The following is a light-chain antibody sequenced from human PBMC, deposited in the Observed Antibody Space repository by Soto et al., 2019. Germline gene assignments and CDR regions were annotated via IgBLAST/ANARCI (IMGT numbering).Light chain of an antibody. Sequence: EIVLTQSPATLSLSPGERATLSCRASQSVRNDLVWYHQKPGQAPRVLIYSASNRATGIPARVSGRWSGTDFTLTISSLEPEDFAVYYCQQRTNWPPTFGGGTKVEMK. V-gene: IGKV3-11*01. CDR1: QSVRND. CDR2: SAS. J-gene: IGKJ4*01. CDR3: QQRTNWPPT.